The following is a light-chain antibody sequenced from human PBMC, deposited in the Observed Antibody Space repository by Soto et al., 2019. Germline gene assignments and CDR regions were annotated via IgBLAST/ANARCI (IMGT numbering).Light chain of an antibody. J-gene: IGKJ5*01. V-gene: IGKV1-39*01. CDR1: QNIINY. CDR3: QQSYNAPIT. Sequence: DIQMTQSPSSLSASVGDRVTITCRASQNIINYLNWYQRKPGKAPQLLIYVASRLESGVPSRFSGSGSGTDFTLTISSLQPEDFATYYCQQSYNAPITFGQGTRLDI. CDR2: VAS.